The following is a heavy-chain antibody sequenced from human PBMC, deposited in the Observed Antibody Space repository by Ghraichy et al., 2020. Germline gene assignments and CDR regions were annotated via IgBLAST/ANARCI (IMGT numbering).Heavy chain of an antibody. J-gene: IGHJ5*02. CDR1: GFTFSGYA. Sequence: GGSLRLSCAASGFTFSGYAINWVRQAPGKGLEWLSSLSPGGNEIHYADSVSGRFTISRDNAKNSTYLQMNSLGDEDTAVYYCATDLNFIVDPWGQGTLVTVSS. CDR2: LSPGGNEI. D-gene: IGHD1-26*01. V-gene: IGHV3-48*02. CDR3: ATDLNFIVDP.